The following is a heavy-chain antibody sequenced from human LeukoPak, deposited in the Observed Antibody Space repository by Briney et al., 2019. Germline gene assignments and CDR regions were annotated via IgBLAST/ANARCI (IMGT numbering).Heavy chain of an antibody. CDR1: GFTFSTYN. V-gene: IGHV3-48*02. Sequence: PGGSLRLSCAASGFTFSTYNMKWVRQAPGKGLEWVSYISSGGGTMYYADSVKGRFTISRDNAKNSLYLQMNSLRDEDTAVYYCARSRIADLWGQGTLVTVSS. D-gene: IGHD2-15*01. CDR3: ARSRIADL. CDR2: ISSGGGTM. J-gene: IGHJ5*02.